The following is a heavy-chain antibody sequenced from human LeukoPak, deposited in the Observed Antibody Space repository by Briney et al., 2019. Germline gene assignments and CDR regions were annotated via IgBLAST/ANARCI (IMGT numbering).Heavy chain of an antibody. CDR1: GGSISSSSYY. CDR3: AREPLMTTVTTYYFDY. V-gene: IGHV4-39*07. J-gene: IGHJ4*02. CDR2: IYHSGNT. D-gene: IGHD4-17*01. Sequence: PSETLSLTCTVSGGSISSSSYYWGWIRQPPGKGLEWIGNIYHSGNTYYNPSLKSRVTISVDTSKNQFSLKLSSVTAADTAVYYCAREPLMTTVTTYYFDYWGQGTLVTVSS.